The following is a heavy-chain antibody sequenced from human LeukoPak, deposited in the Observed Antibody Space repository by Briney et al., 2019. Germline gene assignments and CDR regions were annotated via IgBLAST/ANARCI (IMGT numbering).Heavy chain of an antibody. CDR2: ISGSGGST. CDR1: GFTFSNYA. D-gene: IGHD6-13*01. Sequence: GGSLRLSCAASGFTFSNYAMHWVRQAPGKGLEWVSAISGSGGSTYYADSVKGRFTISRDNSENTLYLQMNSLRAEDTAVYYCAKVSPKLSSSWYYYYYGMDVWGQGTTVTVSS. V-gene: IGHV3-23*01. CDR3: AKVSPKLSSSWYYYYYGMDV. J-gene: IGHJ6*02.